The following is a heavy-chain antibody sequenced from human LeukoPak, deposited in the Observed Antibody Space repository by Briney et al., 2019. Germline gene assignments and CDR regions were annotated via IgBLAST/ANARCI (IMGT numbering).Heavy chain of an antibody. CDR1: GCSINSYY. D-gene: IGHD5-24*01. CDR3: ERARDGPINNGFDP. J-gene: IGHJ5*02. Sequence: SETLSLTCTVSGCSINSYYWSWIRQPPGKGLEWIGYIYYSGSTEYNPSLKSRVTISVETYKNQFSLKMSSVTAADTAVYHCERARDGPINNGFDPWGQGTLVTVSS. V-gene: IGHV4-59*01. CDR2: IYYSGST.